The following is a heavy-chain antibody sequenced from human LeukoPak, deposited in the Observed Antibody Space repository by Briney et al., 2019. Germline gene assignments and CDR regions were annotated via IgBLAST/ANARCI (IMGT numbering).Heavy chain of an antibody. Sequence: GRSLRLSCAASGFTFSSYGMHWVRQAPGKGLEWVAVISYDGSNKYYADSVKGRFTISRDNSKNTLYLQMNSLRAEDTAVYYCARDRDPRAPGVFDYWGQGTLVTVSS. CDR1: GFTFSSYG. CDR3: ARDRDPRAPGVFDY. V-gene: IGHV3-30*03. J-gene: IGHJ4*02. D-gene: IGHD3-10*01. CDR2: ISYDGSNK.